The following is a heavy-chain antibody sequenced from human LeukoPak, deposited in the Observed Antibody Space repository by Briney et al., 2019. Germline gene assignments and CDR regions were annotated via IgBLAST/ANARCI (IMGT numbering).Heavy chain of an antibody. D-gene: IGHD3-22*01. CDR1: GFSFSDHY. J-gene: IGHJ4*02. CDR3: ARGPDYYYDSSGSFDY. V-gene: IGHV3-11*01. Sequence: GGSLRLSCAASGFSFSDHYMAWIRQAPGKGLEWVSYVSGSGNTIYHADSVKGRFTISRDTAKNSVHLQMNSLRVDDTAVYYCARGPDYYYDSSGSFDYWGQGTLVAVSS. CDR2: VSGSGNTI.